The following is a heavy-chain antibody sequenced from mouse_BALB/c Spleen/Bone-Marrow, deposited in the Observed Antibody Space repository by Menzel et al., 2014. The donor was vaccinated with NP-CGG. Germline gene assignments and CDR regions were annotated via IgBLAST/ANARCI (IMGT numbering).Heavy chain of an antibody. CDR2: IWAGGST. CDR3: ARGSYYEGAMDY. V-gene: IGHV2-9*02. Sequence: VQGVESGPGLVAPSQSLSITCTVSGFSLTSYGVHWVRQPPGKVLEWLGVIWAGGSTSYNSALMSRLSISKDNSKSQVFLKMNSLQTDDTAMYYCARGSYYEGAMDYWGQGTTVTVSS. CDR1: GFSLTSYG. J-gene: IGHJ4*01. D-gene: IGHD1-1*01.